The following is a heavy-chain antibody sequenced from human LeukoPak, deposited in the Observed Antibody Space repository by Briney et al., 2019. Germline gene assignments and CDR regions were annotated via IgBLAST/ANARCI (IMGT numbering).Heavy chain of an antibody. CDR2: IIPIFGTA. D-gene: IGHD6-19*01. CDR3: ARGGYSSGWEGYFDY. Sequence: ASVKVSCKASGGTFSSYAISWVRQAPGQGLEWMGGIIPIFGTANYAQKFQGRVTTTADESTSTAYMELSSLRSEDTAVYYCARGGYSSGWEGYFDYWGQGTLVTVSS. CDR1: GGTFSSYA. V-gene: IGHV1-69*13. J-gene: IGHJ4*02.